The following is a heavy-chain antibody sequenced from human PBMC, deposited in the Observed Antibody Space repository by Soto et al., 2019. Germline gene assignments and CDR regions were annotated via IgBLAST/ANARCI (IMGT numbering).Heavy chain of an antibody. CDR2: IYYGGTT. Sequence: SETLSLTCAVSGGSISSTNWWTWVRQPPGKGLEWIGYIYYGGTTSYNPSLMSRVTISLETSKSQISLRLSSVTAADTAVYYYARGRYCSSTSCQGYDAFDIWGQGTMVTVSS. V-gene: IGHV4-28*03. CDR3: ARGRYCSSTSCQGYDAFDI. CDR1: GGSISSTNW. J-gene: IGHJ3*02. D-gene: IGHD2-2*01.